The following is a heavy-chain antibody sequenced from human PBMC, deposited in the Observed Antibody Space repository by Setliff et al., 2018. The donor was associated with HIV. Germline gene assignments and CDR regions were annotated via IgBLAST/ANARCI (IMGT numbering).Heavy chain of an antibody. Sequence: GASVKVSCKASGYTFTSYGISWVRQAPGQGLEWMGWISAYNGNTNYAQKLQGRVTMTTDTSTSTAYMELRSLRSDDTAVYYCARDITYYNFWSGYYPGFDYWGQGTLVTVSS. CDR2: ISAYNGNT. CDR3: ARDITYYNFWSGYYPGFDY. V-gene: IGHV1-18*01. CDR1: GYTFTSYG. D-gene: IGHD3-3*01. J-gene: IGHJ4*02.